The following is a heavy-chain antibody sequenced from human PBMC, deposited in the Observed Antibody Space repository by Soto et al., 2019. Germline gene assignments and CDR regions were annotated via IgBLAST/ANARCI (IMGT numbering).Heavy chain of an antibody. J-gene: IGHJ6*02. CDR2: IYYSGST. V-gene: IGHV4-59*11. CDR1: GVSLTSHY. CDR3: ARLRDRSGTASIYNGMDV. Sequence: PSETLSLTCRVSGVSLTSHYWTWIRQSPGKGLEWIGYIYYSGSTNYSPSLKSRLTMSIDTPSNQFSLNLSSVTAADTAIYYCARLRDRSGTASIYNGMDVWGPGTMVT. D-gene: IGHD3-22*01.